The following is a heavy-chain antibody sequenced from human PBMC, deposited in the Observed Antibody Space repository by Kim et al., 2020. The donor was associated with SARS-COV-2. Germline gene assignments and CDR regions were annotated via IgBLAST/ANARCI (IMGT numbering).Heavy chain of an antibody. V-gene: IGHV1-58*01. J-gene: IGHJ6*02. CDR3: AAHLVGAGYYGMDV. Sequence: AQKFQERVTITRDMSTSTAYMELSSLGSEDTAVYYCAAHLVGAGYYGMDVWGQGTTVTVSS. D-gene: IGHD1-26*01.